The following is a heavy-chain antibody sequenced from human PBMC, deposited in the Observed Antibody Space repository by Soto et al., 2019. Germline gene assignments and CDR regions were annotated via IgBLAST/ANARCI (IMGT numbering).Heavy chain of an antibody. Sequence: EVQLLESGGGLVQPGGSLRLSCAASGFTFVKHAMTWVRQAPGKGLEWVSTINGGNGGTYYADSVKGRFTISRDNAHNPLSLHLSTLRSEDTAIYYCARADVMLVAIITTPIDNWGQGTLVTVSS. V-gene: IGHV3-23*01. CDR3: ARADVMLVAIITTPIDN. CDR1: GFTFVKHA. D-gene: IGHD2-8*02. J-gene: IGHJ4*02. CDR2: INGGNGGT.